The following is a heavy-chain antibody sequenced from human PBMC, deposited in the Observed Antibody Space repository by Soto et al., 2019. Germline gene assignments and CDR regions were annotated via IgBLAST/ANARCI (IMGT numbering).Heavy chain of an antibody. CDR2: TYYRSKWYN. D-gene: IGHD3-22*01. V-gene: IGHV6-1*01. Sequence: SQTLSLTCVISGDRVSSNSAAWNWIKQSTSRGHEWLGRTYYRSKWYNDYAVSVKSRITISPDTSKNQFSLQLNSVTPEDTAVYYCARDPYDSSGYYFPDYYYYGMDVWGQGTTVTVSS. CDR1: GDRVSSNSAA. CDR3: ARDPYDSSGYYFPDYYYYGMDV. J-gene: IGHJ6*02.